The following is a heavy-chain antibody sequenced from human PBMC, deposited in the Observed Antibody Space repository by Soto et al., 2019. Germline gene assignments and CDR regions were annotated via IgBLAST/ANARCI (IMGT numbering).Heavy chain of an antibody. CDR2: LTWNGEVL. V-gene: IGHV3-9*01. CDR1: GFTLDDYA. CDR3: VKDSESSGYLTHLDY. D-gene: IGHD3-22*01. J-gene: IGHJ4*02. Sequence: GGSLRLSCVASGFTLDDYAIHWVRQTPGKGLEWVSGLTWNGEVLGYADSVKGRFTISRDNAKNSLYLEMNSLRPEDTALYYCVKDSESSGYLTHLDYWGQGTLVTVSS.